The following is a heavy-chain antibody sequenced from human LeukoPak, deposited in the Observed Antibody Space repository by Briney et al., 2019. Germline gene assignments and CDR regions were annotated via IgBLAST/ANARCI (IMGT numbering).Heavy chain of an antibody. CDR1: GGSISSSSYY. J-gene: IGHJ4*02. CDR3: ARVPRDYDSSGYYQYYFDY. CDR2: IYYSGST. V-gene: IGHV4-39*07. D-gene: IGHD3-22*01. Sequence: PSETLSLTCTVSGGSISSSSYYWGRIRQPPGKGLEWIGSIYYSGSTYYNPSLKSRVTISVDTSKNQFSLKLSSVTAADTAVYYCARVPRDYDSSGYYQYYFDYWGQGTLVTVSS.